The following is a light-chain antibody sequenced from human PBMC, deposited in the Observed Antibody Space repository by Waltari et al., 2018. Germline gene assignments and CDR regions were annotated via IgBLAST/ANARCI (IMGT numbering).Light chain of an antibody. CDR1: GEYSAYT. Sequence: QLVLTQSSSASASLGASVKLTCTLTGEYSAYTIAWHQLQPEKGPRYLMNVNSDGSHDKADGIPERFSGSSAGAERYLIISRLQSDDEADYFCQTWGMNIQVFGGGTRLTVL. CDR2: VNSDGSH. CDR3: QTWGMNIQV. J-gene: IGLJ3*02. V-gene: IGLV4-69*01.